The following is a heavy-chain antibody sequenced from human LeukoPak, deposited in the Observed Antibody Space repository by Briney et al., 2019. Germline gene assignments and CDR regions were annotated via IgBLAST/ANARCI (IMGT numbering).Heavy chain of an antibody. Sequence: SETLSLTCTVSGGSISCYYWSWIRQPAGKGLEWIGRIYTSGSTNYNPSLKSRVTMSVDTSKNQFSLKLSSVTAADTAVYYCAREWWLIPYAFDIWGQGTMVTVSS. D-gene: IGHD2-15*01. J-gene: IGHJ3*02. CDR2: IYTSGST. CDR3: AREWWLIPYAFDI. CDR1: GGSISCYY. V-gene: IGHV4-4*07.